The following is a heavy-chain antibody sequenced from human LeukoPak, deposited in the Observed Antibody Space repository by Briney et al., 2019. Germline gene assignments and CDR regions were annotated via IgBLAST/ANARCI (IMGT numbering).Heavy chain of an antibody. CDR3: AGVLGVRDLAYFDY. CDR2: IRSDGSST. CDR1: GFTFNTYW. V-gene: IGHV3-74*01. D-gene: IGHD3-10*01. J-gene: IGHJ4*01. Sequence: GGSLRLSCAASGFTFNTYWMHWVRHAPGKGLVWVSRIRSDGSSTSYTDSVRGRFTISRDNAKNTLYLQMNSLRAEDTAVYYCAGVLGVRDLAYFDYWGHGTLVTVSS.